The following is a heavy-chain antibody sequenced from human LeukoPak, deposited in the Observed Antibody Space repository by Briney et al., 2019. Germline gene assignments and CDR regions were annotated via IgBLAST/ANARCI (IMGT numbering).Heavy chain of an antibody. J-gene: IGHJ5*02. CDR2: INHSGST. Sequence: PSETLSLTCAVYGGSFSGYYWSWIRQPPGKGLEWIGEINHSGSTNYNPSLKSRVTISVDTSKNQFSLKLSSVTAADTAVYYCARALLHYDFWSGYYGGVNWFDPWGQGTLVTVSS. D-gene: IGHD3-3*01. CDR3: ARALLHYDFWSGYYGGVNWFDP. CDR1: GGSFSGYY. V-gene: IGHV4-34*01.